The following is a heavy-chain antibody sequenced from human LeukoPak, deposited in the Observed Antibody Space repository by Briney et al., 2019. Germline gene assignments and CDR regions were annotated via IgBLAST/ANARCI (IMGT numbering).Heavy chain of an antibody. CDR2: ISAYNGNT. D-gene: IGHD2-15*01. CDR1: GYPFTGYY. V-gene: IGHV1-18*04. CDR3: ARVVVAAKLYYYGMDV. J-gene: IGHJ6*02. Sequence: ASVKVSCKASGYPFTGYYLHWVRQAPGQGREWMGWISAYNGNTNYAQKLQGRVTMTTDTSTSTAYMELRSLRSDDTAVYYCARVVVAAKLYYYGMDVWGQGTTVTVSS.